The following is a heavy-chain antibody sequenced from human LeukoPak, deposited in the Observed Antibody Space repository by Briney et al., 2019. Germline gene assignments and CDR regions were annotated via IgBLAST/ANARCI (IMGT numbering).Heavy chain of an antibody. Sequence: GGSLRLSCAVSGFTFSSFAMSWVRQAPGEGLEWVSYISSSGSTKYYADSVKGRFTISRDNAKNLLYLQMNSLRAEDTAVYYCAREPGGNFCDYWGQGTLVTVSS. V-gene: IGHV3-48*04. D-gene: IGHD4-23*01. CDR3: AREPGGNFCDY. CDR2: ISSSGSTK. CDR1: GFTFSSFA. J-gene: IGHJ4*02.